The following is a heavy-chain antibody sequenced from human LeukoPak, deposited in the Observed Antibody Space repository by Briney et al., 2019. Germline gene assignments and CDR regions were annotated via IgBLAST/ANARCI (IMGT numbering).Heavy chain of an antibody. D-gene: IGHD5-12*01. V-gene: IGHV4-39*01. Sequence: SETLSLTCTVSGGSISRSSYYWGWIRQPPGKGLEWIGSIYYSGSTYYNPSLKSRVTISVDTSKNQFSLKLSSVTAADTAVYYCARQTQWLPNWFDPWGQGTLVTVSS. J-gene: IGHJ5*02. CDR1: GGSISRSSYY. CDR3: ARQTQWLPNWFDP. CDR2: IYYSGST.